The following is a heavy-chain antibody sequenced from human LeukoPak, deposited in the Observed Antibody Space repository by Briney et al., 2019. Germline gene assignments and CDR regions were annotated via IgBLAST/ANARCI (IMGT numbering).Heavy chain of an antibody. CDR2: FDSSGST. J-gene: IGHJ5*02. CDR3: AREVDSSGWYQGDWFDP. V-gene: IGHV4-4*07. CDR1: GGSISGYY. Sequence: PSETLSLTCTVSGGSISGYYWSWIRQPAGKGLEWIGRFDSSGSTNYNPSLKSRVITSVGTSKNQFSLKLSSVTAADTAVYYCAREVDSSGWYQGDWFDPWGQGTLVTVSS. D-gene: IGHD6-19*01.